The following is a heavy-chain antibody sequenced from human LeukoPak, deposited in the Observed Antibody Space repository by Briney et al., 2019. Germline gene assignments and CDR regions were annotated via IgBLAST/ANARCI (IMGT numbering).Heavy chain of an antibody. CDR1: GGSFSGYY. Sequence: PETLSLTCAVHGGSFSGYYASWIRPPPGKGLEWGGEINHSGSTTYNPHLKSRATISVDTSKNQFSLKLSSVTAADTAVYYCARLVDSSGYYSPWYFDLWGRGTLVTVSS. CDR2: INHSGST. CDR3: ARLVDSSGYYSPWYFDL. V-gene: IGHV4-34*01. D-gene: IGHD3-22*01. J-gene: IGHJ2*01.